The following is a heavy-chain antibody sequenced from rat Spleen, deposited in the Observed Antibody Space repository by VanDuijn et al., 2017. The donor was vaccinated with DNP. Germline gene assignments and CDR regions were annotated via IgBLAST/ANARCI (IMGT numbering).Heavy chain of an antibody. Sequence: EVQLVESGGGLVQPGRSLKLSCAASGFTFSNYDMAWVRQAPTKGLEWVASISTSGGSTYYRDSVKGRFTVSRDNAKSTLYLQMDSLRSEDTATYYCARHAHYYSGDGWYFDFWGPGTMVTVSS. D-gene: IGHD1-1*01. V-gene: IGHV5-25*01. J-gene: IGHJ1*01. CDR3: ARHAHYYSGDGWYFDF. CDR1: GFTFSNYD. CDR2: ISTSGGST.